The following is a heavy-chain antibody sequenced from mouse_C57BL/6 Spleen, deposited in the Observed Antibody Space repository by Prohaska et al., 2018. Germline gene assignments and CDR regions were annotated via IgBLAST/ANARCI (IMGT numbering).Heavy chain of an antibody. J-gene: IGHJ3*01. D-gene: IGHD1-1*01. CDR3: TVYGSCFGY. Sequence: EVKLEESGGGLVQPGGSMKLSCVASGFTFSNYWMNWVRQSTEKGLEWVAKIRLKSDNYATHYAEYVKGRVTISRDDSKSSGYLQMNNLRAEETGIYYCTVYGSCFGYWGQGTLVTVSA. V-gene: IGHV6-3*01. CDR1: GFTFSNYW. CDR2: IRLKSDNYAT.